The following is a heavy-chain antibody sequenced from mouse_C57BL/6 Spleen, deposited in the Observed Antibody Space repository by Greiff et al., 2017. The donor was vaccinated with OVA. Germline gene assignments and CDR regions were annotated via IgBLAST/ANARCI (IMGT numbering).Heavy chain of an antibody. CDR3: AREGGYDGGNYFDY. CDR2: INYDGSST. V-gene: IGHV5-16*01. CDR1: GFTFSDYY. Sequence: EVKLVESEGGLVQPGSSMKLSCTASGFTFSDYYMAWVRQVPEKGLEWVANINYDGSSTYYLDSLKSRFIISRDNAKNILYLQMSSLKSEDTATYYCAREGGYDGGNYFDYWGQGTTLTVSS. D-gene: IGHD2-2*01. J-gene: IGHJ2*01.